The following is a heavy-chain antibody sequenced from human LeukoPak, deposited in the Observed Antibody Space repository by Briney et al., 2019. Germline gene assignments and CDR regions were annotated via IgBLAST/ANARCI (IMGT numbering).Heavy chain of an antibody. CDR3: ARVYRDGYNLVEYFDY. D-gene: IGHD5-24*01. CDR1: GFTFSSYW. J-gene: IGHJ4*02. Sequence: GGSLRLSCAASGFTFSSYWMSWVRQAPGKGLEWVANIKQDGSEKYYVDSVKSRFTISRDNAKNSLYLQMNSLRAEDTAVYYCARVYRDGYNLVEYFDYWGQGTLVTVSS. CDR2: IKQDGSEK. V-gene: IGHV3-7*01.